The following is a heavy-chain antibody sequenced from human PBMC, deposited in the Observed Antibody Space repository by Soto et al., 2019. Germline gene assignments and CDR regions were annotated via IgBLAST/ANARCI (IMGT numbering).Heavy chain of an antibody. J-gene: IGHJ5*02. D-gene: IGHD3-22*01. CDR3: TTRFDP. CDR1: GFTFSNAW. CDR2: IKSNTDGGTT. V-gene: IGHV3-15*01. Sequence: EVQLVESGGGLVKPGGSLRLSCAASGFTFSNAWMMWVRQSPGKGLEWVGRIKSNTDGGTTDYAAPVKGRFTISRDDSXXXXXXXXXXXXXXDTAVYYCTTRFDPWGQGTLVT.